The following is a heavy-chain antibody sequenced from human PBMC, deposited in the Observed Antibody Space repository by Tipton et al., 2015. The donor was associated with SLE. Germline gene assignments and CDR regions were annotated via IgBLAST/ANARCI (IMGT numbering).Heavy chain of an antibody. Sequence: QLVQSGAEVKKPGESLKISCKGSGYSFTSYWIGWVRQMPGKGLEGMGIIYPGDSDTRYSPSFQGQVTISADKSISTAYLQWSSLRASDTAMYYCARHRYSSSWYDAFDIWGQGTMVTVSS. CDR1: GYSFTSYW. J-gene: IGHJ3*02. D-gene: IGHD6-13*01. CDR3: ARHRYSSSWYDAFDI. V-gene: IGHV5-51*01. CDR2: IYPGDSDT.